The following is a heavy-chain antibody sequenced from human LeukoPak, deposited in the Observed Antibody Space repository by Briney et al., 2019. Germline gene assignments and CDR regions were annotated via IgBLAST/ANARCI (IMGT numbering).Heavy chain of an antibody. Sequence: SQTLSLTCTVSGGSISSGGYYWSWIRQHPGKGLEWIGYIYYSGSTNYNPSLKSRVTISVDTSKNQFSLKLSSVTAADTAVYYCARGVALMVYAYWFDPWGQGTLVTVSS. V-gene: IGHV4-31*03. J-gene: IGHJ5*02. D-gene: IGHD2-8*01. CDR3: ARGVALMVYAYWFDP. CDR2: IYYSGST. CDR1: GGSISSGGYY.